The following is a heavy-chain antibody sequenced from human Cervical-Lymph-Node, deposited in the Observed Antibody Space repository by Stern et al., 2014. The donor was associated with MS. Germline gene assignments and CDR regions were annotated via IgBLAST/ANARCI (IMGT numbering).Heavy chain of an antibody. Sequence: DQLVESGVEVKKPGASVKVSCRASGYNFTNYGITWVRQAPRQGLAWMGWISMYNGNPTYEQKFQGRVTMTAEPATNTAYLDLRSLTQDDTALFYCAREAAARSFDFWGQGTLVTVSS. CDR1: GYNFTNYG. CDR3: AREAAARSFDF. CDR2: ISMYNGNP. D-gene: IGHD6-6*01. V-gene: IGHV1-18*01. J-gene: IGHJ4*02.